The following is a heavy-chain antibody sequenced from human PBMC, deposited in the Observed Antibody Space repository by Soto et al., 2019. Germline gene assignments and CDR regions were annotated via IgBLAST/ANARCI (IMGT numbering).Heavy chain of an antibody. D-gene: IGHD6-13*01. Sequence: SQTLSLTCAISGDSVSSNSAAWNWIRQSPSRGLEWLGRTYYRSKWYNDYAVSVKSRITVNPDTSKNQFSLQLNSVTPEDTAVYYCARDLWGLGSSWSLGWFDPCRHRTLFTVPS. CDR3: ARDLWGLGSSWSLGWFDP. J-gene: IGHJ5*02. CDR2: TYYRSKWYN. V-gene: IGHV6-1*01. CDR1: GDSVSSNSAA.